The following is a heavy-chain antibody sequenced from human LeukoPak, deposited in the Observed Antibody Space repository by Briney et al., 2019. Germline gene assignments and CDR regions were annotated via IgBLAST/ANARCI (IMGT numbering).Heavy chain of an antibody. CDR2: ISWNSGSI. CDR3: AKRAGTEGCSSTSCYYFDY. Sequence: GISLRLSCAASGLTFDDYAMHWVRQATGKGLEWVSGISWNSGSIGYADSVKGRFTISRDNAKNSLYLQMNSLRAEDTALYYCAKRAGTEGCSSTSCYYFDYWGQGTLVTASS. J-gene: IGHJ4*02. CDR1: GLTFDDYA. V-gene: IGHV3-9*01. D-gene: IGHD2-2*01.